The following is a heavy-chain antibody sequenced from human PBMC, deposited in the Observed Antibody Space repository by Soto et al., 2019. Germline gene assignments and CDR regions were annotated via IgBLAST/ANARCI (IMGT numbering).Heavy chain of an antibody. CDR3: AKDGTQYYYGSGSLADI. CDR1: GFTFSSYA. Sequence: GGSLRLSCAASGFTFSSYAMSWVRQAPGKGLEWVSAISGSGGSTYYADSVKGRFTISRDNSKNTLYLQMNSLRAEDTAVYYCAKDGTQYYYGSGSLADIWGQGTMVTVSS. CDR2: ISGSGGST. J-gene: IGHJ3*02. V-gene: IGHV3-23*01. D-gene: IGHD3-10*01.